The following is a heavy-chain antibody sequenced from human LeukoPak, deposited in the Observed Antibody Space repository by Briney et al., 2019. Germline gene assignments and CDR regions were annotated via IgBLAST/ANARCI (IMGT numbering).Heavy chain of an antibody. CDR3: AKNTEGGHDFAQTPYYFDC. V-gene: IGHV3-23*01. J-gene: IGHJ4*02. Sequence: PGGSLRLSCAASGFTFSSYAMSWVRQAPGKGLEWVSILSGSGGSTYYADSVKGRFTISRDNSKNTLYLQMNSLTAEDTALYFCAKNTEGGHDFAQTPYYFDCWGQGTLVTVSS. CDR1: GFTFSSYA. D-gene: IGHD3-3*01. CDR2: LSGSGGST.